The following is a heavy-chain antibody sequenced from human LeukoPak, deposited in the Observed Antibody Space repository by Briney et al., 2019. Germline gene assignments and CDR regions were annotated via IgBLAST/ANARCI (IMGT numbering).Heavy chain of an antibody. Sequence: PSETLSLTCTVSGYSISSGYYWGWIRQPPGKGLEWIESIYHSGSTYYNPSLKSRVTISVDTSKNQFSLKLSSVTAADTAVYYCAKDGTRGTRFGKIPHYFDYWGRGTLVTVSS. CDR2: IYHSGST. V-gene: IGHV4-38-2*02. J-gene: IGHJ4*02. D-gene: IGHD3-10*01. CDR1: GYSISSGYY. CDR3: AKDGTRGTRFGKIPHYFDY.